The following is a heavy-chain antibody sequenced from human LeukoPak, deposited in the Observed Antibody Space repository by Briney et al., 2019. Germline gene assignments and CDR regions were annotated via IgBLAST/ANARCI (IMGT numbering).Heavy chain of an antibody. CDR1: GFTFSSYG. J-gene: IGHJ3*02. CDR3: ARVEVPAAIKSGAFDI. D-gene: IGHD2-2*01. V-gene: IGHV3-33*01. CDR2: IWNDGINK. Sequence: PGRSLRLSCAASGFTFSSYGMHWVRQAPGKGLEWVAVIWNDGINKYYADSVKGRFTISRDNSKNTLYLQMNSLRAEDTAVYYCARVEVPAAIKSGAFDIWGQGIMVTVSS.